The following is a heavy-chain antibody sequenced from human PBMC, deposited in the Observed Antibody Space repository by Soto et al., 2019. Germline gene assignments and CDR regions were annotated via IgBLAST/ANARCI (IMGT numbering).Heavy chain of an antibody. V-gene: IGHV4-59*08. CDR2: IYYSGST. Sequence: SETLSLTCTVSGCSISSYYWSWIRQPPGKGLEWIGYIYYSGSTNYNPSLKSRVTISVDTSKNQFSLKLSSVTAADTAVYYCARQIDYSNYVIYFDYWGQGTLVTVSS. J-gene: IGHJ4*02. D-gene: IGHD4-4*01. CDR1: GCSISSYY. CDR3: ARQIDYSNYVIYFDY.